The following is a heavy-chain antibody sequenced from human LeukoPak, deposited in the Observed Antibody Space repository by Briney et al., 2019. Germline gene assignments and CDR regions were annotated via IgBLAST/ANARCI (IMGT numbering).Heavy chain of an antibody. V-gene: IGHV5-51*01. CDR1: GYSFTAFW. CDR3: ARDPTHLYSSSRRSATSDY. J-gene: IGHJ4*02. CDR2: IYPSDSDT. Sequence: GESLKISCKGSGYSFTAFWIAWVRQMPGKGLEWMGIIYPSDSDTRYSPSFEGQVTISADKSISTAYLQWSSLKASDTAMYYCARDPTHLYSSSRRSATSDYWGQGTLVTVSS. D-gene: IGHD6-6*01.